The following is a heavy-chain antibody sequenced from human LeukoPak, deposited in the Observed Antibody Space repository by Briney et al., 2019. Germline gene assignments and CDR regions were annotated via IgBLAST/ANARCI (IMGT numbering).Heavy chain of an antibody. D-gene: IGHD6-19*01. CDR1: GFAASEFTFSSYG. V-gene: IGHV3-33*01. CDR3: TREVAVAIGSDY. J-gene: IGHJ4*02. CDR2: IWYDGSNK. Sequence: GRSLRLSCAASGFAASEFTFSSYGMHWVRQAPGKGLEWVAVIWYDGSNKYYADSVKGRFTISRDNSKNTLYLQMNSLRAEDTAVYYCTREVAVAIGSDYWGQGTLVTVSS.